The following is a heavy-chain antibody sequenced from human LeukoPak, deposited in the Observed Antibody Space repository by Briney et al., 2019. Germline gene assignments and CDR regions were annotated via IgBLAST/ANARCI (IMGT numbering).Heavy chain of an antibody. J-gene: IGHJ6*02. Sequence: GGSLRLSCAASGFTFSSFWVSWVRQAPGKGLEWVANIKQDGSEKDYVDSVKGRFTISRDNAKNSLYLQMNSLRAEDTAVYYCARDQRYSTSYGMDVWGQGTTVTVSS. V-gene: IGHV3-7*01. D-gene: IGHD2/OR15-2a*01. CDR1: GFTFSSFW. CDR2: IKQDGSEK. CDR3: ARDQRYSTSYGMDV.